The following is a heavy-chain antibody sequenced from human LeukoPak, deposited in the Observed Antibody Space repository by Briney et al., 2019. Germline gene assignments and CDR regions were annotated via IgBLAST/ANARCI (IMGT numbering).Heavy chain of an antibody. V-gene: IGHV4-39*01. D-gene: IGHD5-12*01. Sequence: NASETLSLTCTVSGGSISSSSYYWGWIRQPPGKGLEWIGSIYYSGSTYYNTSLKSRVTISVDTSKNQFSLKLSSVTAADTAVYYCARHVNSGYLIYYYYYMDVWGKGTTVTISS. CDR3: ARHVNSGYLIYYYYYMDV. CDR1: GGSISSSSYY. CDR2: IYYSGST. J-gene: IGHJ6*03.